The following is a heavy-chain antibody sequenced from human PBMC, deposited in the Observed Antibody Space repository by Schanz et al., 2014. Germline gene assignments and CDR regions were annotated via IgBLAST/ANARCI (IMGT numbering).Heavy chain of an antibody. J-gene: IGHJ4*02. D-gene: IGHD1-26*01. CDR2: INGYNAHT. CDR3: ARDRDQWDGNFCDF. CDR1: GYTFTSSG. V-gene: IGHV1-18*01. Sequence: QVQLVQSGAEVKKPGASVKVSCKASGYTFTSSGFSWVRQAPGQGLEWMGWINGYNAHTNYAQKFQGSVTMTTDTSTSTVYMDLRSLRSNDTAVYSCARDRDQWDGNFCDFWGQGTLVTVSS.